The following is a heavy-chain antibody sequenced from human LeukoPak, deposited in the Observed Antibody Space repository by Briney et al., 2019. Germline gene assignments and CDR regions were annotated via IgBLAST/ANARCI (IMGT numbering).Heavy chain of an antibody. D-gene: IGHD1-26*01. J-gene: IGHJ4*02. CDR1: GGSFSGYY. Sequence: PSETLSLTCAVYGGSFSGYYWSWIRQPPGKGLEWIGEINHSGSTNYNPSLKSRVTISVDTSKNQFSLKLSSVTAADTAVYYCARVERVGVRPSHFDYWGQGTLVTVSS. CDR2: INHSGST. V-gene: IGHV4-34*01. CDR3: ARVERVGVRPSHFDY.